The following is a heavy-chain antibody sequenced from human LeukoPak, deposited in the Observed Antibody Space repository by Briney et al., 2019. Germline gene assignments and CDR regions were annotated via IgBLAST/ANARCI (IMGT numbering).Heavy chain of an antibody. D-gene: IGHD6-13*01. CDR3: TSRYSSSWYYFDY. CDR1: GFTFGDYA. J-gene: IGHJ4*02. V-gene: IGHV3-49*04. CDR2: TRSKAYCGTT. Sequence: GGSLRLSCTASGFTFGDYAMSWVRQAPGKGLEWVGFTRSKAYCGTTEYAASVKGRFTISRDDSKSIAYLQMNSLKTEDTAVYYCTSRYSSSWYYFDYWGQGTLVTVSS.